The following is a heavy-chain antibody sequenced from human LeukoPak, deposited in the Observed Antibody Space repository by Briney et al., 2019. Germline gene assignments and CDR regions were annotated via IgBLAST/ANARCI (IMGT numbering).Heavy chain of an antibody. CDR2: IYTSGST. Sequence: PSETLSLTCTVSGGSISRYYWSWLRQPAGKGLEWIGRIYTSGSTNYNPSLKSRVTISVDTSKNQFSLKLSSVTAADTAVYYCARARAETYYDFWSGYSGYFDYWGQGTLVTVSS. CDR1: GGSISRYY. CDR3: ARARAETYYDFWSGYSGYFDY. D-gene: IGHD3-3*01. V-gene: IGHV4-4*07. J-gene: IGHJ4*02.